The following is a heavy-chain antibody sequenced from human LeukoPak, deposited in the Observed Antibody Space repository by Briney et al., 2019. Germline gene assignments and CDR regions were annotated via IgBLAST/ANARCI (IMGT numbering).Heavy chain of an antibody. CDR3: ASTPGIAAANY. D-gene: IGHD6-13*01. V-gene: IGHV4-59*01. CDR2: IYYSGST. Sequence: SETLSLTCTVSGGSISSYYWSWIRQPPGRGLEWIGYIYYSGSTNYNASLKSRVTISVDTSKNQFSLKLSSVTTADTAVYYCASTPGIAAANYWGQGTLVTVSS. J-gene: IGHJ4*02. CDR1: GGSISSYY.